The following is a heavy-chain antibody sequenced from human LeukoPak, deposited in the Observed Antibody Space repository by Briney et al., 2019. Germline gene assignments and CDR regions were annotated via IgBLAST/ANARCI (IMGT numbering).Heavy chain of an antibody. D-gene: IGHD3-22*01. CDR3: ARENYYDSLFDY. CDR1: GFSFSDYW. Sequence: GGSLRLSCAASGFSFSDYWMSWVRQAPGKGLEWVANIKKDGSEKHYVDSVKGRFTISRDNAKNSVYLQMNSLRAEDTAVYYCARENYYDSLFDYWGQGTLVTVSS. V-gene: IGHV3-7*01. CDR2: IKKDGSEK. J-gene: IGHJ4*02.